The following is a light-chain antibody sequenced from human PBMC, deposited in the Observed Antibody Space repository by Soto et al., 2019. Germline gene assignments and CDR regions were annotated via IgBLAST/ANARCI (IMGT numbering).Light chain of an antibody. V-gene: IGLV3-21*02. J-gene: IGLJ1*01. CDR1: NIGRKG. CDR3: QVGDSNSEQIYV. CDR2: DDS. Sequence: SYELTQPPSVSEAPGQTARVTCGGANIGRKGVHWYRQTPGQAPVMVLYDDSDRPSGIPERISGSNSGNTATLTISNIEAGDEADYYCQVGDSNSEQIYVFGGGTKVTVL.